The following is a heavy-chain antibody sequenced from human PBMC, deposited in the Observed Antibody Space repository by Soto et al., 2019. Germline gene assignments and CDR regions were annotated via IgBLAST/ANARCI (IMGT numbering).Heavy chain of an antibody. J-gene: IGHJ4*02. CDR3: SRVALTTGTTSGDRFFDY. D-gene: IGHD1-1*01. CDR2: IRNKANSYFT. V-gene: IGHV3-72*01. CDR1: GFTFGDHY. Sequence: EVQLVESGGGLVQPGGSLTLSCAGSGFTFGDHYMDWVRQAPGKGLEWVGRIRNKANSYFTEYAASVKGRFTISRHDSKTSVFLQMNGLQTEDTAVYYCSRVALTTGTTSGDRFFDYWGLGTLVTVSS.